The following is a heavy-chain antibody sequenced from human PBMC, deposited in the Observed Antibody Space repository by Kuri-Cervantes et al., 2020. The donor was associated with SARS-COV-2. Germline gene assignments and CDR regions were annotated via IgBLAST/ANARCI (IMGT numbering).Heavy chain of an antibody. J-gene: IGHJ6*02. CDR1: GFTFSSYW. CDR2: INSDGSST. Sequence: ESLKISCAASGFTFSSYWMHWVRQAPGKGLVWVSRINSDGSSTSYADSVKGRFTISRDNAKNTLYLQMNSLRAEDTAVYYCARAGTASGYDQYYYYYYGIDVWGQGTTVTVSS. V-gene: IGHV3-74*01. CDR3: ARAGTASGYDQYYYYYYGIDV. D-gene: IGHD5-12*01.